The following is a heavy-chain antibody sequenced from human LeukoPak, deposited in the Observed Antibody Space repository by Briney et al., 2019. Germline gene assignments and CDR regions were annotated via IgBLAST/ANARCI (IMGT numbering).Heavy chain of an antibody. CDR1: GYTFTGYY. CDR2: INPNSGGT. V-gene: IGHV1-2*02. D-gene: IGHD3-22*01. J-gene: IGHJ5*02. CDR3: ARDEGYYYDSSGYTHPGS. Sequence: ASVKVSCKASGYTFTGYYMHWVRQAPGQGLEWMGWINPNSGGTNYAQKFQGRVTMTRDTSTSTVYMELSSLRSEDTAVYYCARDEGYYYDSSGYTHPGSWGQGTLVTVSS.